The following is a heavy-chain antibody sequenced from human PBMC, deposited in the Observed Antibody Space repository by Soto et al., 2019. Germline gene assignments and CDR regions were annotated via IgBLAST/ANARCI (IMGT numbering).Heavy chain of an antibody. D-gene: IGHD3-22*01. CDR3: ARDRSGGYYYDSSGYPNWFDP. V-gene: IGHV1-69*04. J-gene: IGHJ5*02. Sequence: ASVKVSCKASGCTFSSYTISWVRQAPGQGLEWMGRIIPILGIANYAQKFQGRVTITADKSTSTAYMELSSLRSEDTAVYYCARDRSGGYYYDSSGYPNWFDPWGQGTLVTVSS. CDR2: IIPILGIA. CDR1: GCTFSSYT.